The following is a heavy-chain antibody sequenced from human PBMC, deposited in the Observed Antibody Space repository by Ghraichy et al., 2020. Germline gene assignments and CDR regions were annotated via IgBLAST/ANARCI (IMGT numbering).Heavy chain of an antibody. D-gene: IGHD1-7*01. V-gene: IGHV3-11*06. CDR2: ISRNGRDT. CDR1: GFRFRDHY. CDR3: VREGQELGKSGFDL. J-gene: IGHJ5*02. Sequence: GESLNISCATSGFRFRDHYMSWIRQAPGKGLEWVSLISRNGRDTNYADSVRGLFTISRDNAKNSLYLQLNTLRVEDTAVYYCVREGQELGKSGFDLWGQGTLVTVSS.